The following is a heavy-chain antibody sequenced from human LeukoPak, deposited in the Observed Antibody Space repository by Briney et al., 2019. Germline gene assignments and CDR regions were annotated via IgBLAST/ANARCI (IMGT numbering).Heavy chain of an antibody. J-gene: IGHJ2*01. Sequence: SETLSLTCTVSGYSISSGYYWGWIRQPPGKGLEWIGSIYHSGSTYYNPSLKSRVTISVDTSKNQFSLKLSSVTAADTAVYYCASSSYYYDSSGHFNWYFDVWGRGTLVTVSS. CDR1: GYSISSGYY. V-gene: IGHV4-38-2*02. CDR2: IYHSGST. CDR3: ASSSYYYDSSGHFNWYFDV. D-gene: IGHD3-22*01.